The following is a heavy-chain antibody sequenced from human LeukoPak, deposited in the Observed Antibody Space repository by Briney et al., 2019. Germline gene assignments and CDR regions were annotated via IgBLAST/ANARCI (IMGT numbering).Heavy chain of an antibody. D-gene: IGHD6-13*01. Sequence: PGGSLRLSCAASGFTFSSYGMSWVRQAPGKGLEWVSAISGGGGRTYYADSVKGRFTISRDNSKNTLYLQMNSLRAEDTAVYYCAKPQHLSNFDYWGQGTLVTVSS. CDR3: AKPQHLSNFDY. CDR1: GFTFSSYG. V-gene: IGHV3-23*01. CDR2: ISGGGGRT. J-gene: IGHJ4*02.